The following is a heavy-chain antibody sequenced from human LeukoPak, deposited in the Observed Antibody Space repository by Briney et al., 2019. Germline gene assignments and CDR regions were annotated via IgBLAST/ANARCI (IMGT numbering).Heavy chain of an antibody. CDR2: ISYDGSNQ. CDR3: ARVSYENSFDY. D-gene: IGHD3-22*01. CDR1: GFTFSGYA. J-gene: IGHJ4*02. V-gene: IGHV3-30*15. Sequence: PGRSLRLSCAASGFTFSGYAMDWVRQAPGKGLEWLGVISYDGSNQYYADSVKGRFTISRDNSKDTLYLQMSSLRAEDTAVYYCARVSYENSFDYWGQGTLVTVSS.